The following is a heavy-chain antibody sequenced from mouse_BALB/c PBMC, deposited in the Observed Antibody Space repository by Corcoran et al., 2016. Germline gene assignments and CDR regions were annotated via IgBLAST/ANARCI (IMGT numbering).Heavy chain of an antibody. V-gene: IGHV1-18*01. CDR1: GYPFTAYT. CDR3: ARDGARATYYAMDY. CDR2: INPNNGST. J-gene: IGHJ4*01. D-gene: IGHD3-1*01. Sequence: EVPLQHSGPELVKPGASGKISCKTSGYPFTAYTMHWVKQSHGKSLDWIGGINPNNGSTNYNPKFKGKATLTVDKSSSTAYMALRSLTSEDSAVYYCARDGARATYYAMDYWGQGTSVTVSS.